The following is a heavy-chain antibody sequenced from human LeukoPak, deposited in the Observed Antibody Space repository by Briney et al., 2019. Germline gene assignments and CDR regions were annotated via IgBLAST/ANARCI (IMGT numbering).Heavy chain of an antibody. J-gene: IGHJ4*02. D-gene: IGHD3-10*01. CDR3: ARGLSPVVRASPMGY. CDR1: GFTFTSYG. CDR2: ITYDGYYK. Sequence: PGTSLRLSCAASGFTFTSYGMHWVRQSPGKGLEWVAFITYDGYYKYYSDSVKGRFTISSDTSKNTLYLQMNSLRAEDTAVYYCARGLSPVVRASPMGYWGQGTLVTVSS. V-gene: IGHV3-30*03.